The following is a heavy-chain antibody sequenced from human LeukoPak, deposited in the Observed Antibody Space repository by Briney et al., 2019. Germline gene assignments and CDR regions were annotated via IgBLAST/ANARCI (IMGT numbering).Heavy chain of an antibody. D-gene: IGHD6-19*01. CDR2: MWSDGNDK. V-gene: IGHV3-33*01. CDR1: GFTFTTYG. CDR3: ARGGLGSAFDN. J-gene: IGHJ4*02. Sequence: PGGSLRVSCAASGFTFTTYGMHWVRQAPGKGLEWVASMWSDGNDKYSADSLKGRFTISRDNSKNTLYLQINSLRTDDTAVFYCARGGLGSAFDNWGQGTLVTVSS.